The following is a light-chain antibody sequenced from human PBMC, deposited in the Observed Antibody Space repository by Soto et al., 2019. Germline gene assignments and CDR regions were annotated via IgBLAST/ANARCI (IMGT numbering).Light chain of an antibody. CDR3: SSYTSSSTLYV. J-gene: IGLJ1*01. CDR2: DVS. V-gene: IGLV2-14*01. CDR1: SSDVGGYNY. Sequence: LTQLAYVTGADLQWSSISRNGTSSDVGGYNYVSWYQQHPGKAPKLMIYDVSNRPSGVSNRFSGSKSRNTASLTISGLQADDEADYYCSSYTSSSTLYVFGTGTKVTVL.